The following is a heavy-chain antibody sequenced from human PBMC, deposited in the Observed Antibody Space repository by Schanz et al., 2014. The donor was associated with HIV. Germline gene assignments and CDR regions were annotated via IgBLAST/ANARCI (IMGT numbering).Heavy chain of an antibody. CDR1: GYTFIDYY. Sequence: QVQLVQSGAEVKKPGASVKVSCKASGYTFIDYYIHWVRQAPGQGPEWMGYIKPNSGDTFYAQKFRGRVTMTRDTSMSTASVELSRLTYDDTAVYYCARGRSGYCSGGSCPYGRYYFDYWGQGTLVTVSS. CDR2: IKPNSGDT. V-gene: IGHV1-2*02. D-gene: IGHD2-15*01. J-gene: IGHJ4*02. CDR3: ARGRSGYCSGGSCPYGRYYFDY.